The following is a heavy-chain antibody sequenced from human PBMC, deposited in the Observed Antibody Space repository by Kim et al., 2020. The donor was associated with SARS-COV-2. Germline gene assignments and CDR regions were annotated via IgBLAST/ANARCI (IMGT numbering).Heavy chain of an antibody. Sequence: GGSLRLSCAASGFTFSSYSMNWVRQAPGKGLDWVSSISSSSSYIYYADSVKGRFTISRDNAKNSLYLQMNSLRAEDTAVYYCARENCSSTSCYSSLSQIYYYYGMDVWGQGTTVTVSS. CDR3: ARENCSSTSCYSSLSQIYYYYGMDV. CDR2: ISSSSSYI. CDR1: GFTFSSYS. D-gene: IGHD2-2*01. V-gene: IGHV3-21*01. J-gene: IGHJ6*02.